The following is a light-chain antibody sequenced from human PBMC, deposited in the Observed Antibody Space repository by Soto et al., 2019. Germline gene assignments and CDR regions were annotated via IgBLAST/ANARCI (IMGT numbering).Light chain of an antibody. CDR2: EVT. J-gene: IGLJ2*01. CDR1: NSDIGTYNY. CDR3: SSYSSTTTYIL. Sequence: QSALTQPASVSGSPGQSITISCTGSNSDIGTYNYVSWYQQHPGKAPKLIIYEVTNRPSEVSDRFSGSKSGNTASLTISGLQSEDEAVYHCSSYSSTTTYILFGGGTQLTVL. V-gene: IGLV2-14*01.